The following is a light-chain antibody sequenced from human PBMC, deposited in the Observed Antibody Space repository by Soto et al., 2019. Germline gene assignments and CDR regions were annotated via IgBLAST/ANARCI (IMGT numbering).Light chain of an antibody. CDR1: QSVSSSY. Sequence: EIVLTQSPGTLSLSPGERATLSCRASQSVSSSYLAWYQQKPGQAPRLLIYGASTRATGIPDRFSGSGSGTDFPLTISRLEPEDFAVYYCQRYGSSEGTFGQGTKLEIK. CDR2: GAS. J-gene: IGKJ2*02. V-gene: IGKV3-20*01. CDR3: QRYGSSEGT.